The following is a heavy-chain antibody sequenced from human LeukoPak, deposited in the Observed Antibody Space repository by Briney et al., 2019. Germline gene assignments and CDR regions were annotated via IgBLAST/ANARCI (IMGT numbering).Heavy chain of an antibody. J-gene: IGHJ4*02. CDR1: GYTFTGYS. CDR3: ARDPYPLLRFGEHYYFDY. Sequence: GASVKVSCKASGYTFTGYSMHWVRQAPGQGLEWMGWINPKNGGTNYAQKFQGRVTMTRDTSISAAYMVLSRLRSDDTAVYYCARDPYPLLRFGEHYYFDYWGQGTLVTVSS. CDR2: INPKNGGT. D-gene: IGHD3-10*01. V-gene: IGHV1-2*02.